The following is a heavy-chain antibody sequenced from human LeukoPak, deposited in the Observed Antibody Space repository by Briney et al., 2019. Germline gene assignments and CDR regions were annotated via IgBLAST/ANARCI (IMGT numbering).Heavy chain of an antibody. D-gene: IGHD3-22*01. CDR1: GFTFSSYA. V-gene: IGHV3-23*01. CDR2: ITSGGNT. J-gene: IGHJ4*02. Sequence: GGSLRLSCAASGFTFSSYAMSWVRQAPGKGLEWVSAITSGGNTYYADSVKGRFTISRDNSKNTLYLQMNSLRAEDTAVYYCARLSDSSGTPRSDYWGQGTLVTVSS. CDR3: ARLSDSSGTPRSDY.